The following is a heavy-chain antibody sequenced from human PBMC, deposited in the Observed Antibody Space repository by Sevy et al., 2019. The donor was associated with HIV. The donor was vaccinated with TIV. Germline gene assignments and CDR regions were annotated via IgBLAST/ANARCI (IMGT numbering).Heavy chain of an antibody. CDR3: ARAVPATDAFDI. CDR2: ISGLSNYI. CDR1: GFTFSSYP. V-gene: IGHV3-21*01. Sequence: GGSLRLSCVASGFTFSSYPMHWVRQAPGKGLEWVSSISGLSNYIYYADSVKGRFSISRDNTKNSVYLQMNSLRGEDTAVFYCARAVPATDAFDIWGQGTLVTVSS. J-gene: IGHJ3*02. D-gene: IGHD6-19*01.